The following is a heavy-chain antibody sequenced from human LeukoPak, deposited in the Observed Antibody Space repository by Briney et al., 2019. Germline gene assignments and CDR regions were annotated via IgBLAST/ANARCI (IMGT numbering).Heavy chain of an antibody. Sequence: SETLCLTCTVSGGSISSSSYYWGWVRQSPGKGLEWIGNIYSSGNTYYNASLKSRVTMYIDTSKNQFSLKLSSVTAADTAMYYCAKSNGYGLIDYWGQGTLVTVSS. CDR2: IYSSGNT. CDR1: GGSISSSSYY. D-gene: IGHD5-12*01. J-gene: IGHJ4*02. V-gene: IGHV4-39*01. CDR3: AKSNGYGLIDY.